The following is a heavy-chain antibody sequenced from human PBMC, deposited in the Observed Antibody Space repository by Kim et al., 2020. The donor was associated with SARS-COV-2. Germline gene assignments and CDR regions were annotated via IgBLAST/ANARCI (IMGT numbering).Heavy chain of an antibody. Sequence: YPDAVKGRFPISRDNAKNSLYLQMNSLRAEDTAVYYCARVVAAGYNWFDPWGQGTLVTVSS. J-gene: IGHJ5*02. V-gene: IGHV3-11*01. CDR3: ARVVAAGYNWFDP. D-gene: IGHD6-13*01.